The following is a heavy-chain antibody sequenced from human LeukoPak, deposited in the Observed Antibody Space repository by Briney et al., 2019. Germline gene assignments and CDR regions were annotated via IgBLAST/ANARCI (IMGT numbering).Heavy chain of an antibody. D-gene: IGHD3-3*01. Sequence: QAGGSLRLSCAASGFTFRSHWMHWVRQAPGKGLVWVSRINRDGSSTSYADSVKGRFTISRDNAKNTLYLQMNSLRAEDTAVYYCARDAAQSGYNWFDPWGQGTLVTVSS. CDR1: GFTFRSHW. J-gene: IGHJ5*02. CDR2: INRDGSST. V-gene: IGHV3-74*01. CDR3: ARDAAQSGYNWFDP.